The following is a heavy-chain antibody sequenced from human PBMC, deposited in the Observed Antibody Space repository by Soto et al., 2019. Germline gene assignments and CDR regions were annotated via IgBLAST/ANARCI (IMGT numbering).Heavy chain of an antibody. J-gene: IGHJ4*02. CDR2: IYHSGST. V-gene: IGHV4-30-2*01. CDR1: GGSISSGGYS. D-gene: IGHD1-26*01. Sequence: PSETLSLTCAVSGGSISSGGYSWSWVRQPPGKGLEWIGYIYHSGSTYYNPSLKSRVTISVDRSKNQFSLKLSSVTAADTAVYYCARALGRSIYFDYWGQGTLVTVSS. CDR3: ARALGRSIYFDY.